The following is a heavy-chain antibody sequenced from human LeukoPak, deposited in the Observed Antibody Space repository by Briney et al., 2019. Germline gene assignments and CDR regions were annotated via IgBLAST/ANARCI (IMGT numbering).Heavy chain of an antibody. D-gene: IGHD5-24*01. Sequence: SETLSLTCTVSGGSISSYYWSWLRQPPGKGLEWIGYIYYSGSTNYNPSLKSRVTISVDTSKNQFSLKLSSVTAADTAVYYCARGRLDKRWLQFDYWGQGTLVTISS. V-gene: IGHV4-59*01. CDR1: GGSISSYY. CDR2: IYYSGST. CDR3: ARGRLDKRWLQFDY. J-gene: IGHJ4*02.